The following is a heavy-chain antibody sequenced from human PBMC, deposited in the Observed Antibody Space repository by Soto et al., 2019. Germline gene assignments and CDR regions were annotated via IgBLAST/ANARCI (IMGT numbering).Heavy chain of an antibody. V-gene: IGHV4-39*07. CDR1: GGSISSSSYY. J-gene: IGHJ6*03. CDR3: AREIDYYYYYMDV. CDR2: INHSGST. Sequence: SETLSLTCTVSGGSISSSSYYWGWIRQPPGKGLEWIGEINHSGSTNYNPSLKSRVTISVDTSMNQFSLKLSSVTAADTAVYYCAREIDYYYYYMDVWGKGTTVTVSS.